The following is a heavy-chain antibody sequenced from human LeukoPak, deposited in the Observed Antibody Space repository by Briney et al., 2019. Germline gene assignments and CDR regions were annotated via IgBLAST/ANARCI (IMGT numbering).Heavy chain of an antibody. D-gene: IGHD2-2*01. CDR3: ARDMPDAFDI. V-gene: IGHV3-30*03. CDR2: TSFDGSNQ. CDR1: GFTFSTYG. Sequence: GGSLRLSCAASGFTFSTYGMHWVRQAPGKGLEWVAVTSFDGSNQYYADSVKGRFTISRDNFKSTLFLQMNSLTAEDTAVYYCARDMPDAFDIWGQGTMVTVSS. J-gene: IGHJ3*02.